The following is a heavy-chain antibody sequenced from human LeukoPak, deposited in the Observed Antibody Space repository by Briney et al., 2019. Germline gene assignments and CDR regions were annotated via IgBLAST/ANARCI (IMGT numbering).Heavy chain of an antibody. CDR2: ISSSSSYI. Sequence: GGSLRLSCAASGFTFSSYSMTWVRQAPGKGLEWVSSISSSSSYIYYADSVKGRFTISRDNAKNSLYLQMNSLRAEDTAVYYCARDIRYSSSSSAWVAFDIWGQGTMVTVSS. D-gene: IGHD6-6*01. V-gene: IGHV3-21*01. CDR3: ARDIRYSSSSSAWVAFDI. J-gene: IGHJ3*02. CDR1: GFTFSSYS.